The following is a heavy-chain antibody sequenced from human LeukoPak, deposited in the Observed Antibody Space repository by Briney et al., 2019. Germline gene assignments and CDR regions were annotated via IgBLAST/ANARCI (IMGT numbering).Heavy chain of an antibody. J-gene: IGHJ4*02. D-gene: IGHD3-22*01. CDR2: IYHSGST. CDR1: GYSISSGYY. CDR3: ARGGYYYDSSGPFYFDY. Sequence: SETLSLTCTVSGYSISSGYYWGWIRQPPGKGLEWIGSIYHSGSTYYNPSLKSRVTISVDTSKNQFSLKLSSVTAADTAVYYCARGGYYYDSSGPFYFDYWGQGTLVTVSS. V-gene: IGHV4-38-2*02.